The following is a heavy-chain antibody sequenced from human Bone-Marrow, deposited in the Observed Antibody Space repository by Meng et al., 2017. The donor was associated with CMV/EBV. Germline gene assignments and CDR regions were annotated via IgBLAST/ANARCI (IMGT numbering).Heavy chain of an antibody. D-gene: IGHD3-10*01. CDR1: GFTFSDYY. CDR3: ATSAPGADF. V-gene: IGHV3-11*01. CDR2: ISSSGSTI. Sequence: GESLKISCAASGFTFSDYYMSWIRQAPGKGLEWASYISSSGSTIYYADSVKGRFTISRDNAKNSLYLQMNSLRAEDTAVYYCATSAPGADFWGQGTLVTVSS. J-gene: IGHJ4*02.